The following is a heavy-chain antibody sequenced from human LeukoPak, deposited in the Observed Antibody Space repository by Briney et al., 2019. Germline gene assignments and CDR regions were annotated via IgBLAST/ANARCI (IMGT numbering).Heavy chain of an antibody. CDR1: GFTFSSYA. CDR2: ISYDGSNK. CDR3: AKISHNSGSSGYSDY. J-gene: IGHJ4*02. D-gene: IGHD6-19*01. V-gene: IGHV3-30-3*02. Sequence: GGSLRLSCAASGFTFSSYAMHWVRQAPGKGLEWVAVISYDGSNKYYADSVKGRFTISRDNSKNTLYLQMNSLRAEDTAVYYCAKISHNSGSSGYSDYWGQGTLVTVSS.